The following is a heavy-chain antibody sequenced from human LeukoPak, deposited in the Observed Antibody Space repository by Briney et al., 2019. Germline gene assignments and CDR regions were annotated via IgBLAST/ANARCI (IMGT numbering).Heavy chain of an antibody. CDR3: ARPHSSGWYYFDY. CDR1: GFTFSSYA. J-gene: IGHJ4*02. V-gene: IGHV3-30-3*01. D-gene: IGHD6-19*01. Sequence: GGSLRLSCAASGFTFSSYAMHWVRQAPGKGLEGVAVISYDGSNKYYADSVKGRFTISRDNSKNTLYLQMTSLRAEDTAVYYCARPHSSGWYYFDYWGQGTLVTVSS. CDR2: ISYDGSNK.